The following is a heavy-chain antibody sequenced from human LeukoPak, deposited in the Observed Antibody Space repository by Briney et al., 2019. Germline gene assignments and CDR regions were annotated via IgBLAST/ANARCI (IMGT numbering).Heavy chain of an antibody. Sequence: ASVKVSCKASGYTFTGYYMHWVRQAPGQGLEWMGWINPNSGGTNYAQKFQGRVTMTRDTSISTAYMELRSLRSDDTAVYYCARDSWSYDSSGYWGYWGQGTLVTVSS. CDR2: INPNSGGT. CDR1: GYTFTGYY. V-gene: IGHV1-2*02. CDR3: ARDSWSYDSSGYWGY. J-gene: IGHJ4*02. D-gene: IGHD3-22*01.